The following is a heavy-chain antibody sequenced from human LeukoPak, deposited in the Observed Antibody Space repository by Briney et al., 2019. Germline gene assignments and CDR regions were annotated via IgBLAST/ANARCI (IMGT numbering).Heavy chain of an antibody. D-gene: IGHD2-15*01. CDR2: IYYSGST. CDR1: GGSISSSSYY. J-gene: IGHJ5*02. Sequence: PSETLSLTCTVSGGSISSSSYYWGRIRQPPGKGLEWIGSIYYSGSTYYNPSLKSRVTISVDTSKNQFSLKLSSVTAADTAVYYCAGSIVVVVAATPGWFARWGQGTLVTVSS. CDR3: AGSIVVVVAATPGWFAR. V-gene: IGHV4-39*01.